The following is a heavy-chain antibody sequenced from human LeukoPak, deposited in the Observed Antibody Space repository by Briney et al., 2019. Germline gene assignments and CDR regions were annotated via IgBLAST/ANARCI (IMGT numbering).Heavy chain of an antibody. V-gene: IGHV4-38-2*02. Sequence: PSETLSLTCAVSGYSISSGYYWGWIRQPPGKGLEWIGSIYHSGSTYYNPSLKSRVTISVDTSKNQFSLKLSSVTAADTAVYYCARDIVMGDSGSYQQAQFDYWGQGTLVTVSS. CDR2: IYHSGST. CDR1: GYSISSGYY. J-gene: IGHJ4*02. CDR3: ARDIVMGDSGSYQQAQFDY. D-gene: IGHD3-10*01.